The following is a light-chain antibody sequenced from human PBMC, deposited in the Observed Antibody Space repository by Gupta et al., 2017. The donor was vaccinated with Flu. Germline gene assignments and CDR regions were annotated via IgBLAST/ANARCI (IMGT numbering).Light chain of an antibody. CDR3: QQDFGAPYS. Sequence: DIVMTQSPDSLAVSLGERATINCKSSQSVLYSSNNKNYLAWYQQKPGQPPKLLIYWASTRQSGVPDRFSGSGAGTDFTLTISGLQAEDVAVYYCQQDFGAPYSFGQGTKLEIK. V-gene: IGKV4-1*01. J-gene: IGKJ2*03. CDR2: WAS. CDR1: QSVLYSSNNKNY.